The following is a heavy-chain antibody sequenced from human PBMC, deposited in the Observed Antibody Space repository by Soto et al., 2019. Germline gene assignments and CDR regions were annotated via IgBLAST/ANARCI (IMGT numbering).Heavy chain of an antibody. CDR2: IYPGDSDT. Sequence: GESLKISCKGSGYSFTIYWIGWVRQMPGKGLEWMGIIYPGDSDTRYSPSFQGQVTISADKSISTAYLQWSSLKASDTAMYYCARIXSLGAAGYYYYYYGMDVWGPGTTVTVSS. CDR1: GYSFTIYW. J-gene: IGHJ6*02. D-gene: IGHD6-13*01. V-gene: IGHV5-51*01. CDR3: ARIXSLGAAGYYYYYYGMDV.